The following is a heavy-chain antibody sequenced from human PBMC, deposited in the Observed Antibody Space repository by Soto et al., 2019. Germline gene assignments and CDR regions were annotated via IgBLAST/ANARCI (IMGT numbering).Heavy chain of an antibody. D-gene: IGHD3-10*01. Sequence: PSETLSLTCTVSGGSISSYYWSWIRQPPGKGLEWIGYIYYSGSTNYNPSLKSRVTISVDTSKNQFSLKLSSVTAADTAVYYCASSITMVRGVTNFDYWGQGTLVTVSS. CDR2: IYYSGST. CDR1: GGSISSYY. V-gene: IGHV4-59*01. CDR3: ASSITMVRGVTNFDY. J-gene: IGHJ4*02.